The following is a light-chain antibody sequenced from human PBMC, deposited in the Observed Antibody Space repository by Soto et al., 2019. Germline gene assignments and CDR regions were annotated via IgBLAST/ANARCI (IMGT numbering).Light chain of an antibody. Sequence: QSVLTQPASVSGSPGHSITISCTGTSGDVGGYNYVSWYQQHPGKAPKLMIYDVSNRPSGVSNRFSGSKSGNTASLTISGLQAEDEADYYCSSYTSSSTYVLGTGTKVTVL. V-gene: IGLV2-14*01. J-gene: IGLJ1*01. CDR3: SSYTSSSTYV. CDR2: DVS. CDR1: SGDVGGYNY.